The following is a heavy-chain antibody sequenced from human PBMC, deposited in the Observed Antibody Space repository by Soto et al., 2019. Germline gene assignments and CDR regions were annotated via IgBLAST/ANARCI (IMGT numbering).Heavy chain of an antibody. CDR1: GGSISSSSYY. V-gene: IGHV4-39*01. J-gene: IGHJ4*02. CDR2: IYYSGST. CDR3: ARHVGYPLENFDY. D-gene: IGHD5-18*01. Sequence: PSETLSLTCTVSGGSISSSSYYWGWIRQPPVKGLEWIGSIYYSGSTYYNPSLKSRVTISVDTSKNQFSLKLSSVTAADTAVYYCARHVGYPLENFDYWGQGTLVTVSS.